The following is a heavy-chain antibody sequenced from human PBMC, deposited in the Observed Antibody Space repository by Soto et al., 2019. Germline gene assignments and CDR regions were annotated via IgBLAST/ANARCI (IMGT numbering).Heavy chain of an antibody. Sequence: HPGGSLRLSCAASGFTFSSYGMHWVRQAPGKGLEWVAVISYDGSNKYYADSVKGRFTISRDNSKNTLYLQMNSLRAEDTAVHYCAKGFRYYYDSSGYPSDYWGQGTLVTVSS. J-gene: IGHJ4*02. V-gene: IGHV3-30*18. D-gene: IGHD3-22*01. CDR2: ISYDGSNK. CDR3: AKGFRYYYDSSGYPSDY. CDR1: GFTFSSYG.